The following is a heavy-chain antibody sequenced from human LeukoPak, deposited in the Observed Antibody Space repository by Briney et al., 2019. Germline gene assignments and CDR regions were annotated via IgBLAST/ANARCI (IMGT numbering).Heavy chain of an antibody. CDR2: MNIDGSTT. D-gene: IGHD3-3*01. CDR3: AKFAYYDFWSGYYKPLDY. Sequence: PGGSLRLSCAASGFTFSSYWMHWVRQVPGKGLVWVSRMNIDGSTTSYADSVKGRFTISRDNAKNTVYLQMNSLRAEDTAVYYCAKFAYYDFWSGYYKPLDYWGQGTLVTVSS. J-gene: IGHJ4*02. CDR1: GFTFSSYW. V-gene: IGHV3-74*01.